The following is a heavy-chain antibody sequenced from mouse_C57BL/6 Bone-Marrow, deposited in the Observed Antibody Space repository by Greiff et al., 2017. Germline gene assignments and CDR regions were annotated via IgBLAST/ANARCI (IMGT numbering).Heavy chain of an antibody. CDR3: ARYGYSNSAWFAY. J-gene: IGHJ3*01. Sequence: VQLKESGPELVKPGASVKIPCKASGYTFTDYNMDWVKQSHGKSLEWIGDINPNNGGTIYNQKFKGKATLTVDKSSSTAYMELRSLTSEDTAVYYCARYGYSNSAWFAYWGQGTLVTVSA. CDR1: GYTFTDYN. V-gene: IGHV1-18*01. CDR2: INPNNGGT. D-gene: IGHD2-5*01.